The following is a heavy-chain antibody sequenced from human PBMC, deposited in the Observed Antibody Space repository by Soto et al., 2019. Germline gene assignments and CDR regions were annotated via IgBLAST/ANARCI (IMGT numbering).Heavy chain of an antibody. V-gene: IGHV5-51*01. CDR3: ARSPRSSPYLDY. D-gene: IGHD6-13*01. J-gene: IGHJ4*02. CDR1: RYTFSNFW. CDR2: IYPGDHET. Sequence: PGESLKISCQSSRYTFSNFWIGWVRQLPGKGLEWMGIIYPGDHETRDSPSFHGKVTISADRSINTAYLQWNSLEASDTAFYFCARSPRSSPYLDYWGQGAMVTVSS.